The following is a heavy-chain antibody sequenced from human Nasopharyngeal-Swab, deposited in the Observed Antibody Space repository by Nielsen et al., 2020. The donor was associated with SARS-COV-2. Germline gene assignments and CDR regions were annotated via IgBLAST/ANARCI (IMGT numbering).Heavy chain of an antibody. CDR3: ARFMTTVTTETFDY. J-gene: IGHJ4*02. V-gene: IGHV3-23*01. CDR2: ISNSGDIT. D-gene: IGHD4-17*01. Sequence: WICQPPGKGLAWVSSISNSGDITYYADSVKGRFTASRDNSKNTLYLQMHSLRAEDTAIYYCARFMTTVTTETFDYWGQGTLVTVSS.